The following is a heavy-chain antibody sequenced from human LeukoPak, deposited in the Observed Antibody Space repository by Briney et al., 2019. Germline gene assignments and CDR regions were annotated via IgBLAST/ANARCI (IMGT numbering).Heavy chain of an antibody. Sequence: ASVKVSCKASGYTFTGYYMHWVRQAPGQGLEWMGWINPNSGGTNYAQKFQGRVTMTRDTSISTAYMELSRLRSDDTAVYYCARYCSGHNCLYQYYEMDVWGQGTTVTVSS. CDR3: ARYCSGHNCLYQYYEMDV. V-gene: IGHV1-2*02. D-gene: IGHD2-15*01. CDR2: INPNSGGT. CDR1: GYTFTGYY. J-gene: IGHJ6*02.